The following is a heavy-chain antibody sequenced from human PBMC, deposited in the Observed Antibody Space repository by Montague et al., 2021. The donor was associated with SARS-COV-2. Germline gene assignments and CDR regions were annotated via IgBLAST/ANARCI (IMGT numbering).Heavy chain of an antibody. Sequence: SLRLSFAASGFTFSSYWMSWVRQAPGKGLEWVANIKQDGSEKYYVDSVKGRFTISRDNAKNSLYLQMNSLRAEDTAVYYCARDPVDRITVFGVVSGYYYYGMDVWGQGTTVTVSS. J-gene: IGHJ6*02. CDR3: ARDPVDRITVFGVVSGYYYYGMDV. CDR1: GFTFSSYW. D-gene: IGHD3-3*01. V-gene: IGHV3-7*01. CDR2: IKQDGSEK.